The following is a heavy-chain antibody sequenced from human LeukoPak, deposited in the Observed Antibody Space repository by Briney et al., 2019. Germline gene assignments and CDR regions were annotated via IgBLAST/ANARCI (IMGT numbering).Heavy chain of an antibody. J-gene: IGHJ4*02. V-gene: IGHV5-51*01. Sequence: GESLKISCKGSGYSFTSFWIGWVRQMPGKGLEWMGIIYPGDSDTRYSPSFQGQVTISADKSISTAYLQWSSLKASDTAMYYCARHPIDSSGYNYFDYWGQGTLVTVSS. CDR3: ARHPIDSSGYNYFDY. CDR2: IYPGDSDT. D-gene: IGHD3-22*01. CDR1: GYSFTSFW.